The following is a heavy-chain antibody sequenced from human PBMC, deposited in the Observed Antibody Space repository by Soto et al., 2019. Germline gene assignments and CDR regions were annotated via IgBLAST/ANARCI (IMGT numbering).Heavy chain of an antibody. J-gene: IGHJ6*02. CDR2: ISGSGGST. CDR3: AKRATVTTGVYYYYGMAV. CDR1: GFTFSSYA. D-gene: IGHD4-17*01. V-gene: IGHV3-23*01. Sequence: GGSLRLSCAASGFTFSSYAMSWVRQAPWKGLEWVSAISGSGGSTYYADSVKGRFTISRDNSKNTLYLQMNSLRAEDTAVYYCAKRATVTTGVYYYYGMAVWGQGTTVTFFS.